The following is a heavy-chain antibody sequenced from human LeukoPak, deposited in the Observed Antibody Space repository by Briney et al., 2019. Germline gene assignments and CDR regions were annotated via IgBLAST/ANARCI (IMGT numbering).Heavy chain of an antibody. CDR1: GFTFSIYG. Sequence: GGSLRLSCAASGFTFSIYGMHWARQAPGKGLEWVAVISYEGSNIYYADSVKGRFTISRDNSKNTLYLQMNSLRPEDTAVYYCAKKRAGSSSEPGDYWGQGTLVTVCS. V-gene: IGHV3-30*18. CDR3: AKKRAGSSSEPGDY. CDR2: ISYEGSNI. J-gene: IGHJ4*02. D-gene: IGHD6-6*01.